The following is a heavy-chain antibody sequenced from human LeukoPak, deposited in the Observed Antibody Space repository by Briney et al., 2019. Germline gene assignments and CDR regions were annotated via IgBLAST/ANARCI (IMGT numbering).Heavy chain of an antibody. CDR1: GFTVSSNY. V-gene: IGHV3-66*02. CDR3: ARIGYSYGYSLLDY. Sequence: GGSLRLSCAASGFTVSSNYMSWVRQAPGKGLEWVSVFYSGGSTYYADSVKGRFTISRDNSKNTLYLQMNSLRAEDTAVYYCARIGYSYGYSLLDYWGQGTLVTVSS. J-gene: IGHJ4*02. CDR2: FYSGGST. D-gene: IGHD5-18*01.